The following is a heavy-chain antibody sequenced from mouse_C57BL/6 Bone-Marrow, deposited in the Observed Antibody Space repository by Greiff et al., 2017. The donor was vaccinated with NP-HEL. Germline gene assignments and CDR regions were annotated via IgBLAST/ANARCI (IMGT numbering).Heavy chain of an antibody. CDR1: GYTFTSYW. V-gene: IGHV1-69*01. Sequence: VQLQQPGAELVMPGASVKLSCKASGYTFTSYWMHWVKQRPGQGLEWIGEIDPSDSYSNYNQKFKGKATLIVDKSSSTAYMQLSSLTSEDSAVDYCARKGYGYFDVWGTGTTVTVSS. CDR2: IDPSDSYS. J-gene: IGHJ1*03. CDR3: ARKGYGYFDV.